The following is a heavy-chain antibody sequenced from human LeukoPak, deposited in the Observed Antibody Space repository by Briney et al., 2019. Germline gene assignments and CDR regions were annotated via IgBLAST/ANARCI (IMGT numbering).Heavy chain of an antibody. Sequence: SVKVSCKASGGAFSSYGITWVRQAPGQGPEWMGRIIPILDMADYAQKFQGRVTITADKFTRTAYMEMSSLRPEDTAVYYCARDGGWLQTQNHYYYHGLDVWGQGTTVTVSS. D-gene: IGHD5-24*01. CDR2: IIPILDMA. CDR1: GGAFSSYG. J-gene: IGHJ6*02. V-gene: IGHV1-69*04. CDR3: ARDGGWLQTQNHYYYHGLDV.